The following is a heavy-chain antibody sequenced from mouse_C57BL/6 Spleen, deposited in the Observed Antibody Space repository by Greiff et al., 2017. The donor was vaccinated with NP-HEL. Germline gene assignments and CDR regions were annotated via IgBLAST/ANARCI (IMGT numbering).Heavy chain of an antibody. Sequence: DVQLQESGGGLVKPGGSLKLSCAASGFTFSDYGMHWVRQAPEKGLEWVAYISSGSSTIYYADTVQGRFTISRDNAKNTLFLQMTSLRSEDTAMYYCARGTLYYFDYWGQGTTLTVSS. CDR2: ISSGSSTI. CDR1: GFTFSDYG. V-gene: IGHV5-17*01. D-gene: IGHD6-1*01. CDR3: ARGTLYYFDY. J-gene: IGHJ2*01.